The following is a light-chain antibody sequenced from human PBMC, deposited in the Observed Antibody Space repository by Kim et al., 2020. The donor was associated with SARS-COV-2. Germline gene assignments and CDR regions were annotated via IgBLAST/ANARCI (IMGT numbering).Light chain of an antibody. Sequence: GSPGERAALSCRASQSVSSDLAWYQQKPGQPPRLLIYGASSRATGIPARFSGSGSGTEFTLTISSLQSEDFAGYYCQQYNDWPLTFGGGTKVDIK. V-gene: IGKV3-15*01. J-gene: IGKJ4*01. CDR3: QQYNDWPLT. CDR2: GAS. CDR1: QSVSSD.